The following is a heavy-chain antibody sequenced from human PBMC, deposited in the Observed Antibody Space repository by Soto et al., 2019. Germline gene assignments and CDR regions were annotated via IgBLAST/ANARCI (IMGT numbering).Heavy chain of an antibody. CDR3: ARDSDVLIWFGPLYGMDV. CDR1: GGTFSSYA. J-gene: IGHJ6*02. CDR2: IIPIFGTA. Sequence: SVKVSCKASGGTFSSYAISWVRQAPGQGLEWMGGIIPIFGTANYAQKFQGRVTITADKSTSTAYMELSSLRSEDTAVYYCARDSDVLIWFGPLYGMDVWGQGTTVTVSS. D-gene: IGHD3-10*01. V-gene: IGHV1-69*06.